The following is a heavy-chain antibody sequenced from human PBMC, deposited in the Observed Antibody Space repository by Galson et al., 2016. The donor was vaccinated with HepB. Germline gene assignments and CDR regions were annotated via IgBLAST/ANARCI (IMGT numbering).Heavy chain of an antibody. CDR3: AKGHSQTYYYYYGMDV. CDR2: ISSSGDST. Sequence: SLRLSCAASGFTFSNYAMSWVRQAPGKGLEWVSGISSSGDSTYYADSVKSRVAISRDNSKDTLYLEMNSLRDGDTAFYYCAKGHSQTYYYYYGMDVWGQGTTVTVSS. V-gene: IGHV3-23*01. CDR1: GFTFSNYA. J-gene: IGHJ6*02. D-gene: IGHD1-26*01.